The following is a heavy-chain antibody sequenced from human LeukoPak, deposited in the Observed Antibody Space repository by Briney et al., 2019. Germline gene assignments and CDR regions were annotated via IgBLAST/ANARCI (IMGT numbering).Heavy chain of an antibody. J-gene: IGHJ6*03. D-gene: IGHD5-18*01. CDR2: IIPIFGTP. CDR3: ARNGHRTDTTLVSIHYYYMDV. CDR1: GGTFSNYA. V-gene: IGHV1-69*05. Sequence: GASVKVSCKASGGTFSNYAISWVRQAPGQGLEWMGGIIPIFGTPNYAQKFQGRVTITTDESTNTAYMELSSLRSEDTAVYYCARNGHRTDTTLVSIHYYYMDVWGKGTTVTVSS.